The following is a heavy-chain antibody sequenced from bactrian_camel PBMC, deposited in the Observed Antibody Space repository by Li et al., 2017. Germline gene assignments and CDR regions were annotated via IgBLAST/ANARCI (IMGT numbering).Heavy chain of an antibody. D-gene: IGHD3*01. CDR2: TSAGGGAT. J-gene: IGHJ4*01. V-gene: IGHV3S54*01. CDR3: ASLRATRWKDCASFKGYVT. Sequence: QVQLVESGGGSVMPGGSLRLSCVASDPDVSEYCLGWFRQAPGKQREGVAVTSAGGGATAYADSVKGRFTISRDNVQLTMYLEMRNLRVEDTGLYYCASLRATRWKDCASFKGYVTGGQGTQVTVS. CDR1: DPDVSEYC.